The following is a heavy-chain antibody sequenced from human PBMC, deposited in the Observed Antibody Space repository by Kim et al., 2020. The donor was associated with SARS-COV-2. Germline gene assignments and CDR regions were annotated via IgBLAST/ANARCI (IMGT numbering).Heavy chain of an antibody. V-gene: IGHV5-10-1*01. J-gene: IGHJ4*02. Sequence: GESLKISCKGSGYSFTSYWISWVRQMPGKGLEWMGRIDPSDSYTNYSPSFQGHVTIPADKSISTAYLQWSSLKASDTAMYYCARHRNYYDILDYWGQGTLVTVCS. D-gene: IGHD3-9*01. CDR2: IDPSDSYT. CDR3: ARHRNYYDILDY. CDR1: GYSFTSYW.